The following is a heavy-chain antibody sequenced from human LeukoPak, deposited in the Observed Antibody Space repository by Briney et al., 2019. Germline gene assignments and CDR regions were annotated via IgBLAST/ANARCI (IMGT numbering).Heavy chain of an antibody. J-gene: IGHJ4*02. Sequence: SETLSLTCTVSGGSISSYYWSWIRQPPGKGLEWIGSIYYSGSTYYNPSLKSRVTISVDTSKNQFSLKLSSVTAADTAVYYCARTVVLGGFDYWGQGTLVTVSS. CDR2: IYYSGST. CDR3: ARTVVLGGFDY. D-gene: IGHD3-16*01. CDR1: GGSISSYY. V-gene: IGHV4-59*04.